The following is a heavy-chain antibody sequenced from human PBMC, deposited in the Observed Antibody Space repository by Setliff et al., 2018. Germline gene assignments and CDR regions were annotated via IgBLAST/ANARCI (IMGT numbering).Heavy chain of an antibody. CDR2: INWNGSSA. D-gene: IGHD6-25*01. J-gene: IGHJ5*02. CDR3: VPGRGS. Sequence: GGSLRLSCVASGFTFDDYGLSWVRQAPGKGLEWVSGINWNGSSAGYADSVKGLFTISRDNAQNTLYLHMNNLRAEDTAVFYCVPGRGSWGQGALVTVSS. V-gene: IGHV3-20*04. CDR1: GFTFDDYG.